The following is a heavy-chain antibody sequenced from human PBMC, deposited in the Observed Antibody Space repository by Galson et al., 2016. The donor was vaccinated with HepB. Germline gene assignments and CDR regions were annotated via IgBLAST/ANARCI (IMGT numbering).Heavy chain of an antibody. CDR1: GDSVSSNGAT. D-gene: IGHD4-17*01. J-gene: IGHJ5*02. CDR2: TYYRSRWIN. CDR3: ARETNGEYDDWFGP. Sequence: CAISGDSVSSNGATWNWIRQSPSRGLEWLGRTYYRSRWINNYAESVKSRIIITPDTSKNQFSLHLDSVTPEDTAVYYCARETNGEYDDWFGPWGRGTQVIVSS. V-gene: IGHV6-1*01.